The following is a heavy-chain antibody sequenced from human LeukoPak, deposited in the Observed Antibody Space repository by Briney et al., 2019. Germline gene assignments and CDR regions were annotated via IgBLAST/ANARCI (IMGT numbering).Heavy chain of an antibody. CDR3: ARVVPPTDYGSGSYFWDPYYFDY. Sequence: GGSLRLSCAASGFTFSSYAMHWVRQAPGKGLEWVAFISYDGNNQYYADSVEGRFTISRDNSKDTLYLQMNSLRAEDTAVYYCARVVPPTDYGSGSYFWDPYYFDYWGQGTLVTVSS. D-gene: IGHD3-10*01. CDR2: ISYDGNNQ. CDR1: GFTFSSYA. J-gene: IGHJ4*02. V-gene: IGHV3-30*04.